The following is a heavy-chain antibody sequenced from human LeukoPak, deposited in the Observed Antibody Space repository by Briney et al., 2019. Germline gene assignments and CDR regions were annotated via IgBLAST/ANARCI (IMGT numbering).Heavy chain of an antibody. Sequence: PSETLSLTCAVYGGSFSGYYWSWIRQPPGKGLEWIGEINHSGSTNYNPSLKSRVTISVDTSKNQFSLKLSSVTAADTAVYYCARGFWGVTPVFDIWGKGKMVTVFS. D-gene: IGHD3-16*01. CDR2: INHSGST. CDR1: GGSFSGYY. J-gene: IGHJ3*02. CDR3: ARGFWGVTPVFDI. V-gene: IGHV4-34*01.